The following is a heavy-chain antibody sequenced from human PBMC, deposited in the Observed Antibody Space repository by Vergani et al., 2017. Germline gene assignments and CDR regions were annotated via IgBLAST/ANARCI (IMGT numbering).Heavy chain of an antibody. CDR3: ARGNWNDGFNSYYYVDV. Sequence: QVQLVESGGTLVKPGGSLRLSCAASGFTFRDFYMTWIRQAPGKGLEWVSHISDSGTSTNYADSVKGRFTVSRDNAKKSLYLQMTSLRVEDTAVYYCARGNWNDGFNSYYYVDVWGKGTTVTVSS. V-gene: IGHV3-11*01. J-gene: IGHJ6*03. D-gene: IGHD1-1*01. CDR1: GFTFRDFY. CDR2: ISDSGTST.